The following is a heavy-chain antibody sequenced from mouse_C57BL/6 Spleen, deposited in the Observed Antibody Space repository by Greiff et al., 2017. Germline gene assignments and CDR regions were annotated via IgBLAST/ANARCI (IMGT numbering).Heavy chain of an antibody. J-gene: IGHJ4*01. CDR1: GYTFTDYE. CDR3: TRRDITLYAMDY. CDR2: IDPETGGT. Sequence: QVQLQQSGAELVRPGASVTLSCKASGYTFTDYEMHWVKQTPVHGLEWIGAIDPETGGTAYNQKFKGKAILTADKSSSTAYMELRSLTSEDSAVYYCTRRDITLYAMDYWGQGTSVTVSS. V-gene: IGHV1-15*01.